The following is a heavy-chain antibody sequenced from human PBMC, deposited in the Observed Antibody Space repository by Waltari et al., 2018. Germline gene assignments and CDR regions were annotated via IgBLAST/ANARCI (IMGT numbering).Heavy chain of an antibody. CDR1: GGSISNYF. CDR2: IYTSENT. J-gene: IGHJ4*02. CDR3: ARENRGRSYSHFDY. Sequence: QVQLQESGPGLVKPSETLSLTCTVSGGSISNYFWSWIRQPAGKGLEWIGRIYTSENTNYNPSLKIRVTMSVDTSKNQFSLKLNSVTAADTAVYYCARENRGRSYSHFDYWGQGTLVTVSS. V-gene: IGHV4-4*07. D-gene: IGHD1-26*01.